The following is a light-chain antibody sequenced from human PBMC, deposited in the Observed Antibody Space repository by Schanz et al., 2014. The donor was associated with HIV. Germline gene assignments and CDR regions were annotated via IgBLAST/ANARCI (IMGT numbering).Light chain of an antibody. CDR3: SSYTTSSTLV. Sequence: QSALTQPASVSGSPGQSITISCTGTSSDVGHYDYVSWYQQHPGKAPKLMIYEVSKRPSGVSNRFSGSKSGITASLTISGLQADDEADYYCSSYTTSSTLVFGGGTKLTVL. CDR2: EVS. V-gene: IGLV2-14*01. CDR1: SSDVGHYDY. J-gene: IGLJ2*01.